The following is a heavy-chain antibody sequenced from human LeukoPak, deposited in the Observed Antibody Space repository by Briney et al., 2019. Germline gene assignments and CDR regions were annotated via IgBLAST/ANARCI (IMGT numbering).Heavy chain of an antibody. CDR2: ISAYNGYT. V-gene: IGHV1-18*01. J-gene: IGHJ6*03. CDR3: ARGSKQLVGYYYYYYMDV. D-gene: IGHD6-6*01. Sequence: GASVKVSCKASGYSFTNYGISWVRQAPGQGLEWMGWISAYNGYTHFAQKFQGRVTMTTDTSTGTAYMELSSLRSEDTAVYYCARGSKQLVGYYYYYYMDVWGKGTTVTVSS. CDR1: GYSFTNYG.